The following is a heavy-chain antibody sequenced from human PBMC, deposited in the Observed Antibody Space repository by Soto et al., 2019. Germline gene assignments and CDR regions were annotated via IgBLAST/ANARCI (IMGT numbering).Heavy chain of an antibody. Sequence: EVQLVESEGGLVQPGGSLRLSCAASGFTFSSYDMHWVRQATGKGLEWVSAIGTAGDTYYPGSVKGRFTISRENAKNSLYLQMNSLRAGDTAVYYCARGKTYYDILTGYPYWYFDLWGRGTLVTVSS. CDR3: ARGKTYYDILTGYPYWYFDL. CDR1: GFTFSSYD. D-gene: IGHD3-9*01. V-gene: IGHV3-13*01. CDR2: IGTAGDT. J-gene: IGHJ2*01.